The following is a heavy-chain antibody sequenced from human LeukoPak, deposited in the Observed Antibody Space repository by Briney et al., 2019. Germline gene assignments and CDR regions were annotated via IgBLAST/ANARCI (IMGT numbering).Heavy chain of an antibody. D-gene: IGHD5-12*01. CDR2: IYYSGST. CDR1: GGSISSGGYY. Sequence: SQTLSLTCTVSGGSISSGGYYWSWIRQHPGKGLEWIGYIYYSGSTYYNPSLKGRVTISVDTSKNQFSLKLSSVTAADTAVYYCARAGVATIKFDYWGQGTLVTVSS. CDR3: ARAGVATIKFDY. J-gene: IGHJ4*02. V-gene: IGHV4-31*03.